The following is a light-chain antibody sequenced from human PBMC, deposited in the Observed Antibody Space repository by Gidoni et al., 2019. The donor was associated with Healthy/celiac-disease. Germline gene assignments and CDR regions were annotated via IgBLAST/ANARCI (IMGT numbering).Light chain of an antibody. CDR3: CSYAGSPLYV. J-gene: IGLJ1*01. V-gene: IGLV2-11*01. CDR1: SSDVGGYNY. Sequence: QSALTQPRSVSGSPGQSVTISCTGTSSDVGGYNYVSWYQQHPGKAPKLMIYDVSKRPSGVPDRFSGSKYGNTASLTISGLQAEDEADYYCCSYAGSPLYVFGTGTKVTVL. CDR2: DVS.